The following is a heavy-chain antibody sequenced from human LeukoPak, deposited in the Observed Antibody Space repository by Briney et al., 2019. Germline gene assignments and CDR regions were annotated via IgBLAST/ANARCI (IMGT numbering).Heavy chain of an antibody. CDR1: GHSFTSYW. J-gene: IGHJ4*02. V-gene: IGHV5-51*01. D-gene: IGHD3-10*01. CDR3: ARQLLWFGEYPAPGDY. Sequence: GESLKISCKGSGHSFTSYWIGWVRQMPGKGLEWMGIIYPGDSDTRYSPSFQGQVTISADKSISTAYLQWSSLKASDTAMYYCARQLLWFGEYPAPGDYWGQGTLVTVSS. CDR2: IYPGDSDT.